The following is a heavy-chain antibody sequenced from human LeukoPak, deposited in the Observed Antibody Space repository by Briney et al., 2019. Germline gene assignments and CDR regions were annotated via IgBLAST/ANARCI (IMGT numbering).Heavy chain of an antibody. Sequence: PSQTLSLTCTVSGGSISSGSYYWSWIRQPAGKGLEWIGRIYTSGSTNYNPSLKSRVTISVDTSKNQFSLKPSSVTAADTAVYYCARSKPLRFLAIDYWGQGTLVTVSS. CDR3: ARSKPLRFLAIDY. J-gene: IGHJ4*02. CDR2: IYTSGST. CDR1: GGSISSGSYY. D-gene: IGHD3-3*01. V-gene: IGHV4-61*02.